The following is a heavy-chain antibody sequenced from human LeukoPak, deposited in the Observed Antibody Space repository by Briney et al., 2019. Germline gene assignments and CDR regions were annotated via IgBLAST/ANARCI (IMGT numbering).Heavy chain of an antibody. V-gene: IGHV1-8*01. J-gene: IGHJ3*02. CDR3: ALDTRYYYHSSGYFAFDI. D-gene: IGHD3-22*01. CDR2: MNPNSGNT. CDR1: GYTFTSYD. Sequence: ASVKVSCKASGYTFTSYDINWVRQATGQGLEWMGWMNPNSGNTGYAQKFQGRVTMTRNTSISTAYMELSSLRSEDTAVYYCALDTRYYYHSSGYFAFDIWGQGTMVTVSS.